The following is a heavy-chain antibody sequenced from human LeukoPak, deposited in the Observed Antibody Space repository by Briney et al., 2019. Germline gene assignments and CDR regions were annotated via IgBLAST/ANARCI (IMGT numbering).Heavy chain of an antibody. Sequence: GGSLRLSCAASGLTFRNYWMHWVRQAPGKGPVWVSRINSDGSDTTYADSVKGRFTLSRDNSKNTLYLQMNSLRIEDTAVYYCGRGSVGFGELNYWGQGTLVTVSS. D-gene: IGHD3-10*01. J-gene: IGHJ4*02. CDR2: INSDGSDT. V-gene: IGHV3-74*01. CDR1: GLTFRNYW. CDR3: GRGSVGFGELNY.